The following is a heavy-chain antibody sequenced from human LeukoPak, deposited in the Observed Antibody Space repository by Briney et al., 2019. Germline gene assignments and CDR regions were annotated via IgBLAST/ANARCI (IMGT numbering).Heavy chain of an antibody. CDR2: INPNSGGT. D-gene: IGHD3-3*01. CDR1: RYTFTGYY. CDR3: ARARIFGVVTTDY. J-gene: IGHJ4*02. V-gene: IGHV1-2*02. Sequence: ASVKVSCKASRYTFTGYYMHWVRQAPGQGLEWMGWINPNSGGTNYAQKFQGRVAMTRDTSISTAYMELSRLRSDDTAVYYCARARIFGVVTTDYWGQGTLVTVSS.